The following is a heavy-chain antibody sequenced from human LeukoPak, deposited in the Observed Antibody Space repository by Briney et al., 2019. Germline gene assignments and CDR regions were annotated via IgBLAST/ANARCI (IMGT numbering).Heavy chain of an antibody. CDR2: IYYSGST. Sequence: SETLSLTCTVSGGSISSSSYYWSWIRQPPGKGLEWIGYIYYSGSTNYNPSLKSRVTISVDTSKNQFSLKLTSVTAADTAVYYCARETSQKGAHYMDVWGKGTTVTISS. CDR1: GGSISSSSYY. J-gene: IGHJ6*03. D-gene: IGHD3-16*01. V-gene: IGHV4-61*01. CDR3: ARETSQKGAHYMDV.